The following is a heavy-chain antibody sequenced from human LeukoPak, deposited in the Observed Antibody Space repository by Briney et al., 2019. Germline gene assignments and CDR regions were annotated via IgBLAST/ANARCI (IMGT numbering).Heavy chain of an antibody. Sequence: PGGSLRLSCATSGFTFSSYGFQCVRQAPGKGLEWVAVISNNGGYKHYTDSVKGRFTISRDDSKSTVYLQMSSLRAEDAALYYCTREPINGDCQFDYWGQGTLVTVSS. D-gene: IGHD2-21*02. J-gene: IGHJ4*02. CDR1: GFTFSSYG. V-gene: IGHV3-33*01. CDR2: ISNNGGYK. CDR3: TREPINGDCQFDY.